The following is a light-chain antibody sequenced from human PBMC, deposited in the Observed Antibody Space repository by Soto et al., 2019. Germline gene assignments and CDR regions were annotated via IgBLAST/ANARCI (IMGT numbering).Light chain of an antibody. J-gene: IGKJ1*01. V-gene: IGKV1-39*01. CDR3: QQSYSAPRRT. Sequence: LQLTQSPSSLSASVGDRVTITCRASQTISTFLNWYQQKPGKAPNLLIYGASSLQSGVPLRFSGSGSGTDFNLTINNLQPEDFGTYYCQQSYSAPRRTFGQGTNVEMK. CDR1: QTISTF. CDR2: GAS.